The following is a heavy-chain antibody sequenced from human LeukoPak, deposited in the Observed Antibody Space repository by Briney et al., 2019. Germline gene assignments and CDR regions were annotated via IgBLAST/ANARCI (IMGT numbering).Heavy chain of an antibody. V-gene: IGHV3-23*01. J-gene: IGHJ4*02. CDR2: ISGSGGST. CDR1: GFTFSSYA. D-gene: IGHD6-19*01. CDR3: AGKPYSSGWCLDY. Sequence: GGSLRLSCAASGFTFSSYAMSWVRQAPGKGLEWVSAISGSGGSTYYADSVKGRFTISRDNSKDTLYLQMNSLRAEDTAVYYCAGKPYSSGWCLDYWGQGTLVTVSS.